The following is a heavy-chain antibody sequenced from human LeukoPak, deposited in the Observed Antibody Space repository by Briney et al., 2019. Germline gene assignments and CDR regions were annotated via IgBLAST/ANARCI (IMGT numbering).Heavy chain of an antibody. CDR1: GFIFSSYW. CDR2: VKQDGSEQ. J-gene: IGHJ4*02. D-gene: IGHD1-26*01. CDR3: ARHSGTYYDY. Sequence: GGSLRLSCAASGFIFSSYWMNWVRQAPGKGLEWVANVKQDGSEQYYVDSVKGRFTISRDNAKNSLYLQMNNLRAEDTAVYYCARHSGTYYDYWGQGILVTVSS. V-gene: IGHV3-7*01.